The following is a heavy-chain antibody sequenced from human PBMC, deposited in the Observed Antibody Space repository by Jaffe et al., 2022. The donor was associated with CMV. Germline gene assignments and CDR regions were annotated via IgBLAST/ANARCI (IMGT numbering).Heavy chain of an antibody. CDR1: GGSISSSSYY. D-gene: IGHD5-18*01. J-gene: IGHJ5*02. CDR2: IYYSGST. Sequence: QLQLQESGPGLVKPSETLSLTCTVSGGSISSSSYYWGWIRQPPGKGLEWIGSIYYSGSTYYNPSLKSRVTISVDTSKNQFSLKLSSVTAADTAVYYCARLRGYSYGYHNWFDPWGQGTLVTVSS. CDR3: ARLRGYSYGYHNWFDP. V-gene: IGHV4-39*01.